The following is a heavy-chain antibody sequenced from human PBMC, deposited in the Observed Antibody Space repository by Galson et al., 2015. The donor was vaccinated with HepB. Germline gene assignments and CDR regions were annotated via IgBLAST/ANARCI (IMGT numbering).Heavy chain of an antibody. Sequence: SLRLSCAASGFTFSSYGMHWVRQAPGKGLEWVAFIRYDGSNKYYADSVEGRFTISRDNSKNTLYLQMNSLRAEDTAVYYCAKVVRGVIPYYFDYWGQGTLVTVSS. V-gene: IGHV3-30*02. CDR2: IRYDGSNK. J-gene: IGHJ4*02. CDR3: AKVVRGVIPYYFDY. CDR1: GFTFSSYG. D-gene: IGHD3-10*01.